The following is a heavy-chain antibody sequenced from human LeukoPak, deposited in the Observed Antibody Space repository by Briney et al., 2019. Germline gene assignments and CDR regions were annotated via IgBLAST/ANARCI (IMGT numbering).Heavy chain of an antibody. J-gene: IGHJ4*02. CDR1: GYTFTSYY. CDR3: ARRLGRGTAPDF. D-gene: IGHD5-18*01. CDR2: INPSGGST. V-gene: IGHV1-46*01. Sequence: ASVMVSCKASGYTFTSYYMHWVRQAPGQGLEWMGIINPSGGSTSYAQKFQGRVSMTRNTSISTAYMELSNLRSEDTAVYYCARRLGRGTAPDFWGQGTLVTVSS.